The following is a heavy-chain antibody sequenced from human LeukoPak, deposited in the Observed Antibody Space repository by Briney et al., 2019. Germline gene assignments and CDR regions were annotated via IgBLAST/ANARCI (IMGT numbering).Heavy chain of an antibody. Sequence: ASVKVSCKASGYTFTGYYIHWVRQAPGQGLEWMGWINPNSGGTNYAQKFQGWVTMTRNTSISTAYMELSSLRSEDTAVYYCARGRYGAGLDYWGQGTLVTVSS. J-gene: IGHJ4*02. V-gene: IGHV1-2*04. CDR2: INPNSGGT. CDR1: GYTFTGYY. D-gene: IGHD1-26*01. CDR3: ARGRYGAGLDY.